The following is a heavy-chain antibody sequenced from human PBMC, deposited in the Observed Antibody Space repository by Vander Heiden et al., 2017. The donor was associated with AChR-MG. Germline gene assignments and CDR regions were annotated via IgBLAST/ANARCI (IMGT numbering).Heavy chain of an antibody. D-gene: IGHD3-9*01. CDR3: ARDPGDILTGYYASYYMDV. CDR1: GLTLSRYW. Sequence: EVQLVESGGGLVQPGGSLRLPCAASGLTLSRYWMHWVRQAPGKGLVWVSRINSDGSSTSYADSVKGRFTISRDNAKNTLYLQMNSLRAEDTAVYYCARDPGDILTGYYASYYMDVWGKGTTVTVSS. J-gene: IGHJ6*03. V-gene: IGHV3-74*01. CDR2: INSDGSST.